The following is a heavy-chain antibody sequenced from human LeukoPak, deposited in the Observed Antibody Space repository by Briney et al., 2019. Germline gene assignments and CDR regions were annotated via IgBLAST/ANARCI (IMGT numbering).Heavy chain of an antibody. J-gene: IGHJ4*02. CDR3: ARDPPGATYYDFRFDY. CDR2: ISSSSSYI. Sequence: GGSLRLSCAASGFTFSSYSMNWVRQAPGKELEWVSSISSSSSYIYYADSVKGRLTISRDNAKNSLYLQMNSLRAEDTAVYYCARDPPGATYYDFRFDYWGQGTLVTVSS. V-gene: IGHV3-21*01. D-gene: IGHD3-3*01. CDR1: GFTFSSYS.